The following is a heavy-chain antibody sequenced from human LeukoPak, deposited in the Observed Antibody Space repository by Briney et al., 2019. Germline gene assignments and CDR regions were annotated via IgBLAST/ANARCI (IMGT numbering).Heavy chain of an antibody. CDR2: IYYSGST. CDR3: ARVYYYDSSGYWDYYYYMDV. J-gene: IGHJ6*03. Sequence: SETLSLTCAVSGYSISSGYYWGWIRQPPGKGLEWIGYIYYSGSTNYNPSLKSRVTISVDTSKNQFSLKLSSVTAADTAVYYCARVYYYDSSGYWDYYYYMDVWGKGTTVTVSS. D-gene: IGHD3-22*01. CDR1: GYSISSGYY. V-gene: IGHV4-61*01.